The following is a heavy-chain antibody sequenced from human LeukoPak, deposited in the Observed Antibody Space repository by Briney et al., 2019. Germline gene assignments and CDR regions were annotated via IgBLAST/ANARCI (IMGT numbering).Heavy chain of an antibody. D-gene: IGHD6-19*01. CDR3: ARVLAVAGNDY. V-gene: IGHV4-31*03. Sequence: SQTLSLTCTVSGGSISSGGYYWSWIRQHQGKGLEWIGYIYYSGSTYYSPSLKSRVTISVDTSKNQFSLKLSSVTAADTAVYYCARVLAVAGNDYWGQGTLVTVSS. CDR2: IYYSGST. CDR1: GGSISSGGYY. J-gene: IGHJ4*02.